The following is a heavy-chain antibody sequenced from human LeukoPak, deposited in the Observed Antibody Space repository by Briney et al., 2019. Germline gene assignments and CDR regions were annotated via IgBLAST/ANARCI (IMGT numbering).Heavy chain of an antibody. J-gene: IGHJ5*02. CDR2: ISSSSSYI. V-gene: IGHV3-21*01. CDR3: ASETSGYNWNEAPQFDP. D-gene: IGHD1-1*01. Sequence: NPGGSLRLSCAASGFTFSSYSMNWVRQAPGKGLEWVSSISSSSSYIYYADSVKGRFTISRDNAKNSLYLQMNSLRAEDTAVYYCASETSGYNWNEAPQFDPWGQGTLVTVSS. CDR1: GFTFSSYS.